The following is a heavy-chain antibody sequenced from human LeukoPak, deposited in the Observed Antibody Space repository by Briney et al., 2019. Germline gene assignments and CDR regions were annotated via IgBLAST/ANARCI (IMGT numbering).Heavy chain of an antibody. V-gene: IGHV3-64*02. CDR3: ARWVGTQLDF. Sequence: GGSLRLSCAASGFSFSSSAMHWVRQAPGKRLETVSAISSDGGRVYSGDSVKGRFTISRDNSKNTLYLQMGSLRADDMAVYYCARWVGTQLDFWGQGTLVTVSS. CDR2: ISSDGGRV. J-gene: IGHJ4*02. D-gene: IGHD1-14*01. CDR1: GFSFSSSA.